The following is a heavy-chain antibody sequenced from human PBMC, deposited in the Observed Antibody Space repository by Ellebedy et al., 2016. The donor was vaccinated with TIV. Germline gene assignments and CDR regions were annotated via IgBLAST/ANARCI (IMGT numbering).Heavy chain of an antibody. J-gene: IGHJ6*02. CDR1: GFTFSTYS. Sequence: GESLKISXAGSGFTFSTYSMNWVRQPPGKGLEWVSPLSSKSSTIYYADSVKGRFKISRDNSKHTLFLQLNSLRVDDTAVYFCARGSGGLIDDTGMDVWGQGTTVTVSS. V-gene: IGHV3-48*01. CDR2: LSSKSSTI. CDR3: ARGSGGLIDDTGMDV. D-gene: IGHD3-10*01.